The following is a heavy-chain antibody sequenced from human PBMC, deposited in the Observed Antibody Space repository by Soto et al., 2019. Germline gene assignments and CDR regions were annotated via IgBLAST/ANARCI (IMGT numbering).Heavy chain of an antibody. V-gene: IGHV5-51*01. CDR3: ARSMTVDTAWDHHYYMDV. D-gene: IGHD5-18*01. CDR1: GYSFTSYW. Sequence: PGESLKISCKGSGYSFTSYWIGWVRQMPGKGLEWMGIIYPGDSDTRYSPSFQGQVTISADKSISTAYLQWSSLKASDTAMYYCARSMTVDTAWDHHYYMDVWGKGTTVTVSS. CDR2: IYPGDSDT. J-gene: IGHJ6*03.